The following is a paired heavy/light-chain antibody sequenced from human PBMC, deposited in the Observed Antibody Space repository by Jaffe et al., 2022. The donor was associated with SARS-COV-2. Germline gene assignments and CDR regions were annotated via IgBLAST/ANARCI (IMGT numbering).Heavy chain of an antibody. J-gene: IGHJ3*02. Sequence: QVQLQESGPGLVKPSETLSLTCTVSGGPISSYYWSWIRQPPGKGLEWIGYIYYSGSTNYNPSLKSRVTISVDTSKNQFSLKLSSVTAADTAVYYCARHGQWLDQDAFDIWGQGTMVTVSS. CDR2: IYYSGST. V-gene: IGHV4-59*08. D-gene: IGHD6-19*01. CDR1: GGPISSYY. CDR3: ARHGQWLDQDAFDI.
Light chain of an antibody. Sequence: DIQMTQSPSTLSASVGDRVTITCRASQSISNWLAWYQQKPGKAPKFLIYKASSLKSGVPSRFSGSGSGTEFTLTISSLQPDDFATYYCQQYNSYPWTFGQGTKVEIK. J-gene: IGKJ1*01. CDR3: QQYNSYPWT. CDR1: QSISNW. V-gene: IGKV1-5*03. CDR2: KAS.